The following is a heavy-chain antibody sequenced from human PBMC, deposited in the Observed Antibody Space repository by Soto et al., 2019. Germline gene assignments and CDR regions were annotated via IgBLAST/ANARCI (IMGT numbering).Heavy chain of an antibody. Sequence: QVQLVQSGAEVKKPGASVKVSCKASGYTFTSFGITWLRQAPGQGLEYVGWISAYNGNTNYAQKLQGRVTMTTDTSTSTAYMELRSLRSDDTAVYFCTRDRGYSGKSDAFDIWGQGAMVTVSS. V-gene: IGHV1-18*04. J-gene: IGHJ3*02. CDR3: TRDRGYSGKSDAFDI. CDR2: ISAYNGNT. D-gene: IGHD1-26*01. CDR1: GYTFTSFG.